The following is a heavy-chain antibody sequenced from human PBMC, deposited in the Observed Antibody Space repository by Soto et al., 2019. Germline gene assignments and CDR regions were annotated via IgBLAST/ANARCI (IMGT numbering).Heavy chain of an antibody. Sequence: SETLSLTCTVSGDSMSISNWWNWVRQPPGKGLEWIGEAHHSGHTNYNPPLKSRVTISVDRSQNIFSLQLTSVTAADTAVYFCARSEATALDFWGQGILVTVSS. V-gene: IGHV4-4*02. J-gene: IGHJ4*02. CDR3: ARSEATALDF. CDR2: AHHSGHT. CDR1: GDSMSISNW.